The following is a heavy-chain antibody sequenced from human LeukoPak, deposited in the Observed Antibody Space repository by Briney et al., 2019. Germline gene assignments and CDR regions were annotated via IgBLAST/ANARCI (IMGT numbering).Heavy chain of an antibody. Sequence: ASVKVSCKSSEYTFTDYYMHWVRQAPGQGLEWVGWINRYSGGTNYAQKFQGRVTMTRDTSISTAYMELSRLRSDDTAVYYCARGRHCSGGSCFFSFDYWGQGTLVTVSS. J-gene: IGHJ4*02. V-gene: IGHV1-2*02. CDR3: ARGRHCSGGSCFFSFDY. CDR2: INRYSGGT. CDR1: EYTFTDYY. D-gene: IGHD2-15*01.